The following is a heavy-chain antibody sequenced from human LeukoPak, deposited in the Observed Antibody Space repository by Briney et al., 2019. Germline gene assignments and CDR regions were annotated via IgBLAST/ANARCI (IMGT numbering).Heavy chain of an antibody. CDR2: IYHSGST. J-gene: IGHJ4*02. Sequence: SETLTLTCAASGGTFSSCNWRRGGRPPPGKGQEWTGEIYHSGSTNYNPSLKSRVTISVDKSKNQFSLKLSSVTAADTAVYYCAARCYDYVWGSPFDYWGQGTLVTVSS. CDR3: AARCYDYVWGSPFDY. CDR1: GGTFSSCNW. V-gene: IGHV4-4*02. D-gene: IGHD3-16*01.